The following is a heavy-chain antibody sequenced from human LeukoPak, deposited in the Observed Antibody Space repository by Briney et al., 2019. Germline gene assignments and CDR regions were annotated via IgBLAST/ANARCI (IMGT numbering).Heavy chain of an antibody. CDR3: AKDLGLRNEWLQLTHDY. CDR2: ISTDGSQ. Sequence: GGSLRLSCSTSGFTFSNFVMQWVRQTPGKGLEYVSVISTDGSQYYPDSVKGRFAISRDNAMNSLYLQMNSLRPEDTAFYYCAKDLGLRNEWLQLTHDYWGQGTLVSVS. CDR1: GFTFSNFV. D-gene: IGHD5-24*01. V-gene: IGHV3-64D*06. J-gene: IGHJ4*02.